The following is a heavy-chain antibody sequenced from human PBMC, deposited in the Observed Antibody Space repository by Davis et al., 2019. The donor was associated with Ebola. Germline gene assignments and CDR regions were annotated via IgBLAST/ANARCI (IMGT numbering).Heavy chain of an antibody. CDR3: AKVDDYEVPSDFDF. J-gene: IGHJ4*02. D-gene: IGHD4-17*01. Sequence: GESLKISCAASGFTFSSYAMSWVRQAPGKGLEWVSGISGSGDNTYYADSVKGRFTISRDNSNQTPYLQIQGLRAEDTAVYYCAKVDDYEVPSDFDFWGQGTLVTVSS. V-gene: IGHV3-23*01. CDR1: GFTFSSYA. CDR2: ISGSGDNT.